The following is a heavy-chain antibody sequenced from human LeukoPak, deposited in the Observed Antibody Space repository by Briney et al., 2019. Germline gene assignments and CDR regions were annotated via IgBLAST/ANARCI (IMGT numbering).Heavy chain of an antibody. Sequence: ASVKVSCKASGYTFTSYAMHWVRQAPGQRLEWMGWINAGNGNTKYPQKFQGRVTITRDTSASTAYMELSSLRSEDTAVYYCARERYGGNSYNFDYWGQGTLVTVSS. D-gene: IGHD4-23*01. CDR3: ARERYGGNSYNFDY. V-gene: IGHV1-3*01. J-gene: IGHJ4*02. CDR2: INAGNGNT. CDR1: GYTFTSYA.